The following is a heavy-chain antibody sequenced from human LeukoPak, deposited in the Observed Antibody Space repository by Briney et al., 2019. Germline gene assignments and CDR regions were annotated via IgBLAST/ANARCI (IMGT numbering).Heavy chain of an antibody. J-gene: IGHJ3*02. CDR2: INPNSGGT. V-gene: IGHV1-2*02. D-gene: IGHD6-19*01. CDR3: AKSSGWDLDAFDI. Sequence: ATVKVSCKASGYTFTSYGISWVRQAPGQGREWMGWINPNSGGTNYAQKFQGRVTMTRDTSISTAYMELSRLRSDDTAVYYCAKSSGWDLDAFDIWGQGTMVTVSS. CDR1: GYTFTSYG.